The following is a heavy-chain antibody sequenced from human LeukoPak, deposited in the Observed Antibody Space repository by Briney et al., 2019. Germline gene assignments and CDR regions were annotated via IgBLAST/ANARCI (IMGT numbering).Heavy chain of an antibody. J-gene: IGHJ6*02. CDR3: ARDRGISSSYYYYYGMDV. V-gene: IGHV1-18*01. CDR2: ISAYNGNT. Sequence: ASVKVSCKASGYTFTSYGISWVRQAPGQGLEWMGWISAYNGNTNYAQKLQGRVTMTTDTSTSTAYMELRSLRSDDTAVYYCARDRGISSSYYYYYGMDVWGQGTTVTVSS. D-gene: IGHD6-6*01. CDR1: GYTFTSYG.